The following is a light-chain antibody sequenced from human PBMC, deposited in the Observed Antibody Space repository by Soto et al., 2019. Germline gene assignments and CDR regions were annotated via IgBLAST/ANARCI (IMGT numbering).Light chain of an antibody. CDR2: DAS. CDR1: QSISSW. Sequence: DIQMPQSPSTLSASVGDRVTITCRASQSISSWLAWYQQKPGKAPKLLIYDASSLESGVPSRFSGSGSGTEFTLTISSLQPDDFATYYCQQYNSYSYTCGQGTKLDIK. CDR3: QQYNSYSYT. J-gene: IGKJ2*01. V-gene: IGKV1-5*01.